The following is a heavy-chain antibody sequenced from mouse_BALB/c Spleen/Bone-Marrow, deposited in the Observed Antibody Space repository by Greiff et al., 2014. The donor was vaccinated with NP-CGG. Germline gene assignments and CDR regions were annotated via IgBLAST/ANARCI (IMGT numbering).Heavy chain of an antibody. CDR3: ARDTRDY. CDR1: GYTFTSYY. J-gene: IGHJ4*01. D-gene: IGHD2-12*01. Sequence: VQLQESGPELVKPGASVRISCKASGYTFTSYYIHWVKQRPGQGLEWIGWIYPGNVNTKYNEKFKGKATLTADKSSSTAYMQRSSLTSEDAAVYFCARDTRDYWGQGTSVTVSA. CDR2: IYPGNVNT. V-gene: IGHV1S56*01.